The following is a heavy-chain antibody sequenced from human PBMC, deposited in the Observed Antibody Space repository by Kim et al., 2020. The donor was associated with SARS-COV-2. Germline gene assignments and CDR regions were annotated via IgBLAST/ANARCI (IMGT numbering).Heavy chain of an antibody. J-gene: IGHJ4*02. D-gene: IGHD3-22*01. Sequence: GGSLRLSCAASGFTFSSYEMNWVRQAPGKGLEWVSYISSSGSTIYYADSVKGRFTISRDNAKNSLYLQMNSLRAEDTAVYYCARSGLVPSGYYYFDYWGQGTLVTVSS. CDR3: ARSGLVPSGYYYFDY. CDR2: ISSSGSTI. V-gene: IGHV3-48*03. CDR1: GFTFSSYE.